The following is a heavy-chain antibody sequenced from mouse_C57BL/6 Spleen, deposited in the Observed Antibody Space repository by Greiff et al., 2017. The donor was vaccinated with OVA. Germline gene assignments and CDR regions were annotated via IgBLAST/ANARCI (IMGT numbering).Heavy chain of an antibody. CDR1: GYTFTDYY. Sequence: QVQLQQSGAELVRPGASVKLSCKASGYTFTDYYINWVKQRPGQGLEWIARIYPGSGNTYYNEKFKGNATLTAEKSSSTAYMQLSSLTSEDSAVYFCARRRYYSNYGAMDYWGQGTSVTVSS. D-gene: IGHD2-5*01. J-gene: IGHJ4*01. CDR3: ARRRYYSNYGAMDY. V-gene: IGHV1-76*01. CDR2: IYPGSGNT.